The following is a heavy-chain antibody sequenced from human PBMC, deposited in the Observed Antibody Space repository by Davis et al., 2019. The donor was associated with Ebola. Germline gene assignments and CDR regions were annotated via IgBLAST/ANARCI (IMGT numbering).Heavy chain of an antibody. CDR1: GFTFSHYW. D-gene: IGHD5-12*01. Sequence: GESLKISCAASGFTFSHYWMSWVRQAPGKGPEWVAIIKQDGSEKYYVDSVKGRFTISRDNAKNSLFMQMSSLRAEETAVYYCVSGDGRGSSYDMDVWGQGTTVTVSS. CDR3: VSGDGRGSSYDMDV. V-gene: IGHV3-7*03. CDR2: IKQDGSEK. J-gene: IGHJ6*02.